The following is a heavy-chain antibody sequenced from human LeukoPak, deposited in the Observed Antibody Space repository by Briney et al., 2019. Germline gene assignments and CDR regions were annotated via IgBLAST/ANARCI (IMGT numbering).Heavy chain of an antibody. CDR3: ARGYIWFDP. CDR1: GYTFTSYY. CDR2: INPSGGST. J-gene: IGHJ5*02. V-gene: IGHV1-46*01. Sequence: ASVKVSCKASGYTFTSYYMHWVRQAPGQGLEWMGIINPSGGSTSYAQKFQGRVTISVDTSKSQFSLKLSSVTAADTAVYYCARGYIWFDPWGQGTLVTVSS.